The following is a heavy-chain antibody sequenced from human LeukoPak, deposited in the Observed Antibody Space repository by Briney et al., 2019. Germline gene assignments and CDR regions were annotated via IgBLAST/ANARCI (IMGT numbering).Heavy chain of an antibody. CDR1: GGSFSGYY. J-gene: IGHJ6*03. Sequence: SETLSLTCAVYGGSFSGYYWSWIRQPPGKGLEWIGEINHSGSTNYNPSLKSRVTISVDTSKNQFSLKLSSVTAADTAVYYCARGTFGVAGYYYYMDVWGKGTTVTVSS. CDR3: ARGTFGVAGYYYYMDV. CDR2: INHSGST. V-gene: IGHV4-34*01. D-gene: IGHD3-3*01.